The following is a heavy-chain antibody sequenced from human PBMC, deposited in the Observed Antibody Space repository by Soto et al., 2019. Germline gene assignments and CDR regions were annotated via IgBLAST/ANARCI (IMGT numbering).Heavy chain of an antibody. J-gene: IGHJ4*02. V-gene: IGHV3-48*02. Sequence: EVQLVESGGGLVQPGGSLRLSCTASGFSFSSYSLNWVRQAPGKGLEWVSYIGGSSSPISYVDSVKGRFTISRDDAKNSVYLQMNSLRDEDTAVYYCARAVNYSFDYWGQGTQVTVSS. CDR3: ARAVNYSFDY. CDR1: GFSFSSYS. D-gene: IGHD1-7*01. CDR2: IGGSSSPI.